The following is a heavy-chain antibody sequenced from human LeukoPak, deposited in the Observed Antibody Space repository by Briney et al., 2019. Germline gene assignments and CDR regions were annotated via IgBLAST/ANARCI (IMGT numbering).Heavy chain of an antibody. Sequence: PGGALRLSCATSGLTFSSYSMNWVGQARGKGVEGVSSISSSSSYIYYADSVKGRFTISRDNAKNSLYLQMNSLRAEDTAVYYCAHGQFHILGGYRNWGQGTLVTVS. CDR1: GLTFSSYS. CDR2: ISSSSSYI. V-gene: IGHV3-21*01. J-gene: IGHJ4*02. CDR3: AHGQFHILGGYRN. D-gene: IGHD3-16*02.